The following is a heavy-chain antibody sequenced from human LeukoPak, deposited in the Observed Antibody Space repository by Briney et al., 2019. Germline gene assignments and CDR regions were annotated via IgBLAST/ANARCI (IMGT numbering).Heavy chain of an antibody. Sequence: GGSLRLSCAASGFTFSDYYMSWVRQAPGKGLEWISYIGIDSGNTNYADSVKGRFTISGDKAKDSLYLQMNSLRVEDTAVYYCARDYKYAFDNWGQGTLVTVSS. CDR1: GFTFSDYY. V-gene: IGHV3-11*06. J-gene: IGHJ4*02. D-gene: IGHD5-24*01. CDR2: IGIDSGNT. CDR3: ARDYKYAFDN.